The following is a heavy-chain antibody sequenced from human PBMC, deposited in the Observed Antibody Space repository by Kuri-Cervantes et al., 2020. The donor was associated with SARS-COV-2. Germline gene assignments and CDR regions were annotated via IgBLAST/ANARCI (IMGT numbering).Heavy chain of an antibody. CDR1: GFTFSNYD. Sequence: GGSLRLSCAASGFTFSNYDMHWVRQAPGKGLEWVAVISYDGSSKYYADSVKGRFTISRDNPKNTLYLQMNRLTIEDTAVYYCARVYEYVRLAWGMDVWGQGTTVTVSS. D-gene: IGHD2/OR15-2a*01. V-gene: IGHV3-30*03. CDR3: ARVYEYVRLAWGMDV. J-gene: IGHJ6*02. CDR2: ISYDGSSK.